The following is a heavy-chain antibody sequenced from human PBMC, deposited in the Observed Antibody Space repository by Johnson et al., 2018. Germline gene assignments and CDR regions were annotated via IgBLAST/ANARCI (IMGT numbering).Heavy chain of an antibody. J-gene: IGHJ1*01. Sequence: VQLVETGGGVVQPGRSLRLSCAASGFTFSSYAMHWVRQAPGKGLEWVAVISYDGSNKYYADSVKGRFTISRDNSKNTLYLQMNSLGDEDTAVEYWARVDRRSTMVRGAESLPHWGQGTLVTVSS. CDR2: ISYDGSNK. V-gene: IGHV3-30-3*01. CDR3: ARVDRRSTMVRGAESLPH. CDR1: GFTFSSYA. D-gene: IGHD3-10*01.